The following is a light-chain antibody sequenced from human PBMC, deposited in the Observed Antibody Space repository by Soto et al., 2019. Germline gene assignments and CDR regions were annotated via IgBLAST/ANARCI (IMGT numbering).Light chain of an antibody. Sequence: DIQMTQSPSSLSASAGDRVTITCQASQDISNHLTWYQQKAGKAPKLLINDASNLETGVPSRFSGSGSGTDFTLTISSLQPEDIATYYCQQYVNALTFGGGTKVEIK. V-gene: IGKV1-33*01. J-gene: IGKJ4*01. CDR1: QDISNH. CDR3: QQYVNALT. CDR2: DAS.